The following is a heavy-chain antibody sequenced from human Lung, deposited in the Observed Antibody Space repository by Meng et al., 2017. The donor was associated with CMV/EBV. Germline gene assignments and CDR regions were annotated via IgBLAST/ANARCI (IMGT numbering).Heavy chain of an antibody. D-gene: IGHD6-13*01. Sequence: ESLKISCAASGFTFSSYNMNWVRQAPGKGLEWVSYISSSSSTIYYADSVKGRFTISRDNAKHSLYLQMNSLRAEDTAVYYCARKGIAAADPNWFDPWGQGTLVTVSS. CDR3: ARKGIAAADPNWFDP. CDR2: ISSSSSTI. J-gene: IGHJ5*02. V-gene: IGHV3-48*04. CDR1: GFTFSSYN.